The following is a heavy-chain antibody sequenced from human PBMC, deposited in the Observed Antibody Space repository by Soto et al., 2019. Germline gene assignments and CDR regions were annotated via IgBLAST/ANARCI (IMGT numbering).Heavy chain of an antibody. CDR2: IYYTGTT. CDR3: ARGNVDYIGSSWFEP. CDR1: GGSISTYY. D-gene: IGHD4-4*01. V-gene: IGHV4-59*01. Sequence: SETLSLTCTVSGGSISTYYWSWIRQPPGKGLERIGYIYYTGTTNYNPSLKSRVTISLDTSKTQFSLRLTSVNTADTAVYYFARGNVDYIGSSWFEPWGQGSLVTVSS. J-gene: IGHJ5*02.